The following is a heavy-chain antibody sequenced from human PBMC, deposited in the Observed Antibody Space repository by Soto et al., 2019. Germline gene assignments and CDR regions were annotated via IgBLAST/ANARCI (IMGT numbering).Heavy chain of an antibody. CDR2: ISADNGNT. V-gene: IGHV1-18*01. CDR3: ARDRRLVGAARPEYFQH. CDR1: GYDFNNYG. Sequence: QVQLVQSGAEVKKPGASVKVSCKASGYDFNNYGISWVRQAPGQGLEWMGWISADNGNTNNAQKFQGRXTXTXHPSTRTVYMELTSLSSDDTAVYYCARDRRLVGAARPEYFQHWGQGTLVTVSS. D-gene: IGHD1-26*01. J-gene: IGHJ1*01.